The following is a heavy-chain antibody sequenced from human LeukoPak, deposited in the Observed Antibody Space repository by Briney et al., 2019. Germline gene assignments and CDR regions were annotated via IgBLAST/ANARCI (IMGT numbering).Heavy chain of an antibody. CDR1: GGSISSSSYY. Sequence: SETLSLTCTVSGGSISSSSYYWGWIRQPPGKGLEWIGYIYYSGSTNYNPSLKSRVTISVDTSKNQFSLKLSSVTAADTAVYYCARRLRYFDWYFDYWGQGTLVTVSS. V-gene: IGHV4-61*05. CDR2: IYYSGST. CDR3: ARRLRYFDWYFDY. D-gene: IGHD3-9*01. J-gene: IGHJ4*02.